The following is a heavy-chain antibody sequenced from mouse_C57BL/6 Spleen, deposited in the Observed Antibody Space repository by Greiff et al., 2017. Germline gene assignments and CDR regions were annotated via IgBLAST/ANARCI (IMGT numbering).Heavy chain of an antibody. J-gene: IGHJ3*01. V-gene: IGHV1-64*01. D-gene: IGHD2-3*01. Sequence: QVQLQQPGAELVKPGASVKLSCKASGYTFTSYWMHWVKQRPGQGLEWIGMIHPNSGSTNYNEKFKSKATLTVDKSSSTAYMQLSSLTSEDSAVYYCAIYDGYSWFAGWGQGTMVTVSA. CDR2: IHPNSGST. CDR1: GYTFTSYW. CDR3: AIYDGYSWFAG.